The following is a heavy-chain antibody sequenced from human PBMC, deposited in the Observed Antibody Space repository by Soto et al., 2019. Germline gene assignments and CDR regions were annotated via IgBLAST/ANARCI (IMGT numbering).Heavy chain of an antibody. CDR1: GGSISSYY. J-gene: IGHJ5*02. D-gene: IGHD6-6*01. CDR3: ARELNIAARPDWYDR. Sequence: PSETLSLTCTVSGGSISSYYWSWIRQPAGKGLEWIGRVYASGSTNYNPSLKSRVTMSVDTSKNQFSLKLSSVTAADTAFYYCARELNIAARPDWYDRWGQGTQGTLSS. CDR2: VYASGST. V-gene: IGHV4-4*07.